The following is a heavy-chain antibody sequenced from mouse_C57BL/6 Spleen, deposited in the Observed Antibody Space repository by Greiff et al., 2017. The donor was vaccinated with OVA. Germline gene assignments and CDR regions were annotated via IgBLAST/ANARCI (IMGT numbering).Heavy chain of an antibody. CDR2: IRNKANGYTT. CDR3: ARYRGGNYYAMDY. CDR1: GFTFTDYY. V-gene: IGHV7-3*01. Sequence: EVQVVESGGGLVQPGGSLSLSCAASGFTFTDYYMSWVRQPPGKALEWLGFIRNKANGYTTEYSASVKGRFTISRDNSQSILYLQMNALRAEDSATYYCARYRGGNYYAMDYWGQGTSVTVSS. J-gene: IGHJ4*01.